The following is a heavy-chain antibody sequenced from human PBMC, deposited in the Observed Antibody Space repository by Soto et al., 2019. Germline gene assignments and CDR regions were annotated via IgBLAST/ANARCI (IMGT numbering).Heavy chain of an antibody. Sequence: LGESLKISCKGSGYSFTSYWIGWVRQMPGKGLEWMGIIYPGDSDTRYSPSFQGQVTISADKSISTAYLQWSSLKASDTAMYYCARGPLMVRGVIINPKHAFDIWGQGTMVTVSS. D-gene: IGHD3-10*01. CDR1: GYSFTSYW. V-gene: IGHV5-51*01. CDR2: IYPGDSDT. J-gene: IGHJ3*02. CDR3: ARGPLMVRGVIINPKHAFDI.